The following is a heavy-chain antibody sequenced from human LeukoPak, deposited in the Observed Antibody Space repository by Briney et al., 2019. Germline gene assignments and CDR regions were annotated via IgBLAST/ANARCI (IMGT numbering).Heavy chain of an antibody. CDR3: ARARGYSSSSGDPLGY. CDR1: GYTFTSYG. D-gene: IGHD6-6*01. Sequence: ASVKVSCKASGYTFTSYGISWVRQAPGQGPEWMGWISAYNGNTNYAQKLQGRVTMTTDTSTSTAYMELRSLRSDDTAVYYCARARGYSSSSGDPLGYWGQGTLVTVSS. V-gene: IGHV1-18*01. J-gene: IGHJ4*02. CDR2: ISAYNGNT.